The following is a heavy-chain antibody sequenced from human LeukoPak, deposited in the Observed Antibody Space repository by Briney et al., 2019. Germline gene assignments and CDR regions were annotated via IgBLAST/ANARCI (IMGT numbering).Heavy chain of an antibody. V-gene: IGHV3-7*01. J-gene: IGHJ4*01. Sequence: GGSLRLSCAVSGFTFSSYWMNWVRQAPGKGLEWVASIKQDGGEKSYVDSVKGRFTISRDNAKNSLYLQMSSLRAEDTAVYYCARDGTAAGLYFDLWGQGTLVTVS. CDR2: IKQDGGEK. CDR3: ARDGTAAGLYFDL. D-gene: IGHD6-13*01. CDR1: GFTFSSYW.